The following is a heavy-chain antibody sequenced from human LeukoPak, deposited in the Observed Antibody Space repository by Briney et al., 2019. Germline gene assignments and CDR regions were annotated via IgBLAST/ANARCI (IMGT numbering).Heavy chain of an antibody. CDR2: INHSGST. CDR1: GGSIRSYY. Sequence: SETLSLTCTVSGGSIRSYYWSWIRQPPGKGLEWIGEINHSGSTNYNPSLKSRVTISVDTSKNQFSLKLSSVTAADTAVYYCAREHVRFLEWSSYWYFDLWGRGTLVTVSS. J-gene: IGHJ2*01. D-gene: IGHD3-3*01. CDR3: AREHVRFLEWSSYWYFDL. V-gene: IGHV4-34*01.